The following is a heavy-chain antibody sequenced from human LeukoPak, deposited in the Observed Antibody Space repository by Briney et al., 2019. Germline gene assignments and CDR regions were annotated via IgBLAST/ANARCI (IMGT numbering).Heavy chain of an antibody. CDR3: ARSRSGYSTDAYDV. J-gene: IGHJ3*01. Sequence: SETLSLTCTVSGYSISSGYYWGWIRQPPGKGLEWIGSIHHSGSTYYNPSLKSRVTISIDTSKNQFSLKLTSVPAADTALYFCARSRSGYSTDAYDVWGQGTMVTVSS. CDR2: IHHSGST. CDR1: GYSISSGYY. V-gene: IGHV4-38-2*02. D-gene: IGHD3-22*01.